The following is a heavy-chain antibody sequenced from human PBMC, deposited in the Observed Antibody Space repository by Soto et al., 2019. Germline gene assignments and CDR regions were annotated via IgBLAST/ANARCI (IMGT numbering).Heavy chain of an antibody. CDR1: GFTFSSYG. CDR3: ARGRQALLGY. V-gene: IGHV3-48*01. J-gene: IGHJ4*02. Sequence: GGSLRLSCAAAGFTFSSYGMHWVRQAPGKGLEWVSYISSSSSTIYYADSVKGRFTISRDNAKNSLYLQMNSLRAEDTAVYYCARGRQALLGYWGQGTLVTVSS. CDR2: ISSSSSTI. D-gene: IGHD2-15*01.